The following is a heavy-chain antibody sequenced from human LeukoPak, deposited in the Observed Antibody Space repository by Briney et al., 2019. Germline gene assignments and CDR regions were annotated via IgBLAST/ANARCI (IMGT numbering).Heavy chain of an antibody. CDR2: INHSGST. CDR3: ARAGRGYSGYDQPDY. V-gene: IGHV4-34*01. D-gene: IGHD5-12*01. J-gene: IGHJ4*02. Sequence: SETLSLTCAVYGGSFSDYYWSWIRQPPGKGLEWIGEINHSGSTNYNPSLKSRVTISIDTSKNQFSLNLSSVTAADTAVYYCARAGRGYSGYDQPDYWGQGTLVTVSS. CDR1: GGSFSDYY.